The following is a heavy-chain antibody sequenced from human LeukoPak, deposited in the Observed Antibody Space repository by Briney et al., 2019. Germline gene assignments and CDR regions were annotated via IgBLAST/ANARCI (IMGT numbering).Heavy chain of an antibody. CDR1: GFTLSSYW. J-gene: IGHJ6*02. Sequence: GGSLRLSCAASGFTLSSYWMHWVRQVPGKGLVWVSRINSDGSSTSYADSVKGRFTISRDNAKNTLYLQMNSLRAEDTAVYYCARAISYTNYDMDVWGQGTTVTVSS. D-gene: IGHD4-11*01. CDR2: INSDGSST. V-gene: IGHV3-74*01. CDR3: ARAISYTNYDMDV.